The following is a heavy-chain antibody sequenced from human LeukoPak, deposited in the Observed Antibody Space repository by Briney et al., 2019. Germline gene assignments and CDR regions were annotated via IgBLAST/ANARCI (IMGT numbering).Heavy chain of an antibody. V-gene: IGHV3-7*01. Sequence: GGSLRLSCAASRFTLSTYWMSWVRQAPGKGLEWVAHIKQDGSQEYYVDSVKGRFTISRDSAKNTLYLQMNSLRAEDTAVYYCARDPGTAVGRALDYWGQGTLVTVSS. CDR1: RFTLSTYW. D-gene: IGHD5-18*01. CDR2: IKQDGSQE. J-gene: IGHJ4*02. CDR3: ARDPGTAVGRALDY.